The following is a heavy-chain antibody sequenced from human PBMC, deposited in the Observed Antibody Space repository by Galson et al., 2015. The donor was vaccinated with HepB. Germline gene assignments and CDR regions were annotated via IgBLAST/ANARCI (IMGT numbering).Heavy chain of an antibody. Sequence: SLRLSCAASGFTFSSYSMNWVRQAPGKGLEWVSSISSSSSSYIYYADSVKGRFTISRDNAKNSLYLQMNSLRAEDTAVYYCARVRVISRFAVYYYYGMDVWGQGTTVTVSS. D-gene: IGHD3-16*02. CDR3: ARVRVISRFAVYYYYGMDV. CDR1: GFTFSSYS. J-gene: IGHJ6*02. CDR2: ISSSSSSYI. V-gene: IGHV3-21*01.